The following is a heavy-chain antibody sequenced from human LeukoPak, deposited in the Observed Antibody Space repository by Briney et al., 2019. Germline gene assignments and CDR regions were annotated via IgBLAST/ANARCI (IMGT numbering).Heavy chain of an antibody. CDR1: GFTFSSYC. D-gene: IGHD6-19*01. CDR3: ARRQWAFDI. Sequence: GGSLRLSCAASGFTFSSYCMSWGRQAPGKGLEWVANIKQDGSEKYYVDSVKGRFTNSRDNAKNSLYLQMNSLRAEDTAVYCCARRQWAFDIWGQGTMVTVSS. V-gene: IGHV3-7*04. J-gene: IGHJ3*02. CDR2: IKQDGSEK.